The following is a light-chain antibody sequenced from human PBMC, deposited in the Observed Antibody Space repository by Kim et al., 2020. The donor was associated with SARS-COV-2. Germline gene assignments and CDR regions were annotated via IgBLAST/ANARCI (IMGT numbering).Light chain of an antibody. J-gene: IGLJ2*01. CDR3: QAADSSGTVV. V-gene: IGLV3-25*03. Sequence: VSPGQTARITCSGDALQKQHAYWYQQKTGQAPVLVIYKDSERPSGIPERFSGSSSGTTVTLTISGVQAEDEADYYCQAADSSGTVVFGGGTQLTVL. CDR1: ALQKQH. CDR2: KDS.